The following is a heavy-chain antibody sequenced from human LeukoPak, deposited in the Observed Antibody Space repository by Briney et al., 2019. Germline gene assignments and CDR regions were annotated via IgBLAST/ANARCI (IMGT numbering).Heavy chain of an antibody. D-gene: IGHD3-16*01. CDR1: GYTFTGYY. V-gene: IGHV1-2*06. CDR2: INPNSGGT. Sequence: ASVKVSCKTSGYTFTGYYMHWLRQAPGQGLEWMGRINPNSGGTYYAQKFRSRVTMTRDTSISTAYMELASLISDDTAVYYCAGGVLHGGGNWFDPWGQGTLSPSPQ. CDR3: AGGVLHGGGNWFDP. J-gene: IGHJ5*02.